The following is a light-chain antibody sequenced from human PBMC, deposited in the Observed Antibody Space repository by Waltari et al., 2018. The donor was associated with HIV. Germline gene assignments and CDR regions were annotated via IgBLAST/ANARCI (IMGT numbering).Light chain of an antibody. CDR2: DVN. Sequence: QSALPQPRPVSGSPGPSVPIPCTEPTIDFVFFTFFSWYQQHPGKAPKLMIYDVNKRPSGVPDRFSGSKSGNTASLTISGLQAEDEADYYCCSYAGSFWVFGGGTKLTVL. J-gene: IGLJ3*02. V-gene: IGLV2-11*01. CDR3: CSYAGSFWV. CDR1: TIDFVFFTF.